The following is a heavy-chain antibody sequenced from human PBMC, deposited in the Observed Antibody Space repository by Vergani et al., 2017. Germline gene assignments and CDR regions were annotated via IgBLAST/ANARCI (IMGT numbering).Heavy chain of an antibody. D-gene: IGHD3-10*01. Sequence: QVQLVQSGAEVKKPGASVKVSCKASGYTFTSYAMHWVRQAPGQRLEWMGWINAGNGNTKYSQKFQGRVTITRDTSASTAYMELSSLRSEDTAVYYCARDKTMVRGVMGWFDPWDQGTLVTVSS. CDR2: INAGNGNT. J-gene: IGHJ5*02. CDR1: GYTFTSYA. CDR3: ARDKTMVRGVMGWFDP. V-gene: IGHV1-3*01.